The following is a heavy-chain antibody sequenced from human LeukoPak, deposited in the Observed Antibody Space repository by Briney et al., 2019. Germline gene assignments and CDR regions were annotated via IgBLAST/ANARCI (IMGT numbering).Heavy chain of an antibody. CDR1: GGSTSLSY. D-gene: IGHD3-10*01. CDR3: ARGRGSLTY. CDR2: FHDTRSP. J-gene: IGHJ4*02. Sequence: PSEPLSPTCTSPGGSTSLSYWSWIRKPPGGGLEWIGYFHDTRSPKYNPSLERRVTISVDMSRNQFSLNLTSATAADTAVYYCARGRGSLTYWGQGTLATVSS. V-gene: IGHV4-59*01.